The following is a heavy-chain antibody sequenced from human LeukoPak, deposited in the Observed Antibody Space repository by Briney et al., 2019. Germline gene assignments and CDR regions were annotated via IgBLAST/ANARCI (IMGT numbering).Heavy chain of an antibody. Sequence: VKPSETLSLTCTVSGGSISSSSYYWGWLRQPPGKGLEWIGSIYYSGSTYYTPSLKSRVTISVDTSKNQFSLKLSSVTAADTAVYYCARHGINYGSGSYYWGQGTLVTVSS. CDR2: IYYSGST. V-gene: IGHV4-39*01. D-gene: IGHD3-10*01. CDR1: GGSISSSSYY. J-gene: IGHJ4*02. CDR3: ARHGINYGSGSYY.